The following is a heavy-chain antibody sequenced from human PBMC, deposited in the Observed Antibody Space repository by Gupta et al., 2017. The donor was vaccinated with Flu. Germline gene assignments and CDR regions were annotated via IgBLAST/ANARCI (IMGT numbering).Heavy chain of an antibody. Sequence: GLEWMGIINPSGGSTSYAQKFQGRVTMTRDTSTSTVYMELSSLRSEDTAVYYCARTPMGFPNKYYYYYYMDVWGKGTTVTVSS. CDR2: INPSGGST. J-gene: IGHJ6*03. V-gene: IGHV1-46*01. CDR3: ARTPMGFPNKYYYYYYMDV.